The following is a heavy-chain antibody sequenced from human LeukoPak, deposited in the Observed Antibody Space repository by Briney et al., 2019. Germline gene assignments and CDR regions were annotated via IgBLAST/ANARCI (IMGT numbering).Heavy chain of an antibody. CDR1: GVSISSGGYC. J-gene: IGHJ4*02. D-gene: IGHD3-22*01. CDR2: IYYSGST. V-gene: IGHV4-31*03. Sequence: SQTLSLTCTVSGVSISSGGYCWRWLREQAGKGLEWIVYIYYSGSTYYNPSLKRRVTISVDTSKNQFSLKLSSVTAADTAVYYCARSVVVGGGIDYFDYWGQGTLVTVSS. CDR3: ARSVVVGGGIDYFDY.